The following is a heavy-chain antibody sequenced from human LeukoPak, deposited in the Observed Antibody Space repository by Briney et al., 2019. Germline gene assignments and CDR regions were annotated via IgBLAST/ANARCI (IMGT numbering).Heavy chain of an antibody. J-gene: IGHJ4*02. CDR2: VSHSGTT. V-gene: IGHV4-38-2*01. Sequence: SETLSLTCAVSGYSISSGYNWGWIRQPPGQGLEWVATVSHSGTTYYNPSLQSRVTVSIDASNNQFSLKLTSVTAADTAVYYCASVGFGIDYYFDYWGQGTLVTVSS. CDR1: GYSISSGYN. D-gene: IGHD3-10*01. CDR3: ASVGFGIDYYFDY.